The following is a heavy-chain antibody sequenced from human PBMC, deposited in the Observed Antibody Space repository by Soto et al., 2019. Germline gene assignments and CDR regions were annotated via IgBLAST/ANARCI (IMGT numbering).Heavy chain of an antibody. V-gene: IGHV1-69*02. Sequence: ASVKVSCKASGGTFSSYTISWVRQAPGQGLEWMGRIIPILGIANYAQKFQGRVTITADKSTSTAYMELSSLRSEDTAVYYCASGPLDCTNGVCYLNWFDPWGQGTLVTVSS. CDR3: ASGPLDCTNGVCYLNWFDP. CDR2: IIPILGIA. CDR1: GGTFSSYT. D-gene: IGHD2-8*01. J-gene: IGHJ5*02.